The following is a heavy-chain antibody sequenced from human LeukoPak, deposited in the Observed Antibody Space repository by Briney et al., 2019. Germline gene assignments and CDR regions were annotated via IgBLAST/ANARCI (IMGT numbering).Heavy chain of an antibody. CDR1: GFTVSSSY. J-gene: IGHJ1*01. Sequence: GGSLRLSCAASGFTVSSSYMSWVRQAPGKGLEWVSVIYSGGSTFYADSVKGRFTISRDNSKNTLYLQMSGLRAEDTAVYYCARDGGYSESRVQHWGQGTLVTVSS. CDR3: ARDGGYSESRVQH. V-gene: IGHV3-53*01. CDR2: IYSGGST. D-gene: IGHD3-10*01.